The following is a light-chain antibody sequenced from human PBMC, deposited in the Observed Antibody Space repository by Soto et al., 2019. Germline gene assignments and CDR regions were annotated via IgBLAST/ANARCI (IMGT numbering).Light chain of an antibody. Sequence: DFQMTQSPSSLSASVGDRVTITCRASLGISDYLAWYQQRPGKVPSLLIYAASTLQSGVPSRFRGRGSGTDFTLTITSLQPEDVATYYCQKYDIAPFTFGPGTKVDLK. V-gene: IGKV1-27*01. CDR3: QKYDIAPFT. CDR2: AAS. J-gene: IGKJ3*01. CDR1: LGISDY.